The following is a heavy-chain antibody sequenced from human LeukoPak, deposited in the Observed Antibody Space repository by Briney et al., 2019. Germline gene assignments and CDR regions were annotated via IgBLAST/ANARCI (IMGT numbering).Heavy chain of an antibody. Sequence: TGRSLRLSCAASGFTFSSYDMSGARQPPGKGLEWVSAISGSGGSTYYADSVKGRFTISRDNSKNTLYLQMNSLRAEDTAVYYCAKVLYYYGSGSYRPYFDYWGQGTLVTVSS. J-gene: IGHJ4*02. CDR3: AKVLYYYGSGSYRPYFDY. D-gene: IGHD3-10*01. CDR1: GFTFSSYD. V-gene: IGHV3-23*01. CDR2: ISGSGGST.